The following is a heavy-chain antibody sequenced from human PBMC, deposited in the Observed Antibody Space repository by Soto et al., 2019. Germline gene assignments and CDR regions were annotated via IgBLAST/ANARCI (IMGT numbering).Heavy chain of an antibody. D-gene: IGHD3-10*01. CDR2: ISGSGGST. CDR1: GFTFSSYA. CDR3: AKDVLLWFGEPSPPAIGLG. J-gene: IGHJ4*02. Sequence: EVQLLESGGGLVQPGGSLRLSCAASGFTFSSYAMSWVRQAPGKGLEWVSAISGSGGSTYYADSVKGRFTISRDNSKNTLYLQMNSLRAEDTAVYYCAKDVLLWFGEPSPPAIGLGWGQGTLVTVSS. V-gene: IGHV3-23*01.